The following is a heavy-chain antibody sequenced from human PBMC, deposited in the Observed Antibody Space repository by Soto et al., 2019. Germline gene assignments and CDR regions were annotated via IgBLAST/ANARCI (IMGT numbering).Heavy chain of an antibody. CDR3: AKAGGHCSSTSCYAGADDY. Sequence: HPGGSLRLSCAASGFTFSSYAMTWVRQAPGKGLEWVSAISGSGGSTYYADSVKGRFTISRDNSKNTLYLQMNSLRAEDTAVYYCAKAGGHCSSTSCYAGADDYWGQGTLVTVSS. V-gene: IGHV3-23*01. CDR1: GFTFSSYA. D-gene: IGHD2-2*01. CDR2: ISGSGGST. J-gene: IGHJ4*02.